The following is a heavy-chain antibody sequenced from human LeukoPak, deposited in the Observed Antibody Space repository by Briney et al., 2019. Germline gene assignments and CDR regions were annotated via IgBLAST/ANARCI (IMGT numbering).Heavy chain of an antibody. J-gene: IGHJ4*02. CDR2: IYSGGGT. Sequence: GGSLRLSCAASGFTVSDNYMSWVRQAPGKGLKWVSVIYSGGGTYYSHSVKGRFTISRDNSKNTLYLQMNTLRVEDTAVYYCVRDEGFHGSGSNWGPGTLVTVSS. V-gene: IGHV3-66*01. CDR1: GFTVSDNY. D-gene: IGHD3-10*01. CDR3: VRDEGFHGSGSN.